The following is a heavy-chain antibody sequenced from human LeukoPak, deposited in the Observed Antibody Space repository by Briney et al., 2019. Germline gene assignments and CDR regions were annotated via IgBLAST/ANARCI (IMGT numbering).Heavy chain of an antibody. D-gene: IGHD2-15*01. J-gene: IGHJ4*02. V-gene: IGHV3-23*01. CDR1: GFTFSSYA. CDR2: ISGSGGST. Sequence: GGSLRLPCAASGFTFSSYAMSWVRQAPGKGLEWVSAISGSGGSTYYADSVKGRFTISRDNSMNTLYLQMNSLRAEDTAVYYCAKAADYSGIYYFDCWGQGTLVTVSS. CDR3: AKAADYSGIYYFDC.